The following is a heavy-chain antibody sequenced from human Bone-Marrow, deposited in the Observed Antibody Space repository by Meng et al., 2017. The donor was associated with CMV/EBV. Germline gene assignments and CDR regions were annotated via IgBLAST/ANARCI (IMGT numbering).Heavy chain of an antibody. D-gene: IGHD3-10*01. CDR2: IRAYNGNT. Sequence: VRRVQSGVEVKKPGASVAVSCKAYGYTFTSYGISWVRQAPGQGLEWMGWIRAYNGNTNYAKKLQGRVTMTTDTSTSTADMELRSLRSDDTAVYYCVWITMVLGVTGGVGFDPWGQGTLVTVSS. V-gene: IGHV1-18*01. CDR3: VWITMVLGVTGGVGFDP. J-gene: IGHJ5*02. CDR1: GYTFTSYG.